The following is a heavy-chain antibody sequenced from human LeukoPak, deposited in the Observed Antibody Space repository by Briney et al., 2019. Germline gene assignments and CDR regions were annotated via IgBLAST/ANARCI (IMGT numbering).Heavy chain of an antibody. V-gene: IGHV5-51*01. CDR1: GYSFTSYW. Sequence: GESLKISCKGSGYSFTSYWIGWVRQMPGKGLEWMGIIYPGDSDTRYSPSFQGQVTISADKPISTAYLQWSSLKASDTAMYYCARHAPLPYCSSTSCYSGWFDPWGQGTLVTVSS. J-gene: IGHJ5*02. CDR3: ARHAPLPYCSSTSCYSGWFDP. D-gene: IGHD2-2*01. CDR2: IYPGDSDT.